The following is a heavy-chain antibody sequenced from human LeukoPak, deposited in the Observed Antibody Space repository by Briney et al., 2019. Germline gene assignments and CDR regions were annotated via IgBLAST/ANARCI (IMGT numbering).Heavy chain of an antibody. CDR1: GLTFNTYA. CDR3: AKALIATGEYLEH. D-gene: IGHD2-21*01. J-gene: IGHJ1*01. Sequence: GGSLRLSCAASGLTFNTYAMNWVRQAPGKGLEWVSAISSSGGSTYYADSVKGRFTISRDNSKNTLYLQMNSLRAEDTALYFCAKALIATGEYLEHWGQGTLVTVSS. CDR2: ISSSGGST. V-gene: IGHV3-23*01.